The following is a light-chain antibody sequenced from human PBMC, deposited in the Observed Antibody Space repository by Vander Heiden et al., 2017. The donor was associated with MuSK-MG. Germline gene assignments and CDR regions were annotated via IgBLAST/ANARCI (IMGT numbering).Light chain of an antibody. CDR3: QRDDSYPYT. V-gene: IGKV1-5*03. CDR1: LSISSW. Sequence: IQMTHSPSTLSASVGDRVTITCRASLSISSWLAWYQQKPGKPPRLLIYKASTLESGIPSRFSGSGSGTEFTLTISSLQPDDFATYYCQRDDSYPYTFGQGTQLQIK. J-gene: IGKJ2*01. CDR2: KAS.